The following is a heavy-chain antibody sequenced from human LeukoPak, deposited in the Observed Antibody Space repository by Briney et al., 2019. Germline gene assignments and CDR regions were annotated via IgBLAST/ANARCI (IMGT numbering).Heavy chain of an antibody. V-gene: IGHV1-69*02. CDR3: ARSAHGSGSYYGAPSYYFHY. CDR1: GGTFSSYT. J-gene: IGHJ4*02. D-gene: IGHD3-10*01. Sequence: SVKVSCKASGGTFSSYTISWVRQAPGQGLEWMGRIIPILGIANYAQKFQGRVTITADKSTSTAYMELSSLRSEDTAVYYCARSAHGSGSYYGAPSYYFHYWGQGTLVTVSS. CDR2: IIPILGIA.